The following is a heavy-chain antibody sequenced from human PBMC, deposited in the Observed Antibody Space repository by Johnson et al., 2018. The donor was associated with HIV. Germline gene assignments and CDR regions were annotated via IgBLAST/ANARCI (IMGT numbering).Heavy chain of an antibody. J-gene: IGHJ3*02. CDR3: AREDVFGPYDAFDI. CDR2: IYRGGDT. V-gene: IGHV3-53*01. CDR1: GFIASHNY. D-gene: IGHD3-3*01. Sequence: VQLVESGGGLIQPGGSLRLSCAASGFIASHNYMSWVRQAPGKGLEWVSVIYRGGDTYYADSVKGRFTISRNDTKNTLYLQMNSLRADDTAVYYCAREDVFGPYDAFDIWGQGTMVTVSS.